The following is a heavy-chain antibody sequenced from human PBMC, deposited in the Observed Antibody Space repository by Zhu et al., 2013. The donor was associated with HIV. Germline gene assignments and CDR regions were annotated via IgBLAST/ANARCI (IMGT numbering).Heavy chain of an antibody. CDR1: GYTFTSYD. J-gene: IGHJ6*02. CDR3: ARGEGDTAISYYYGMDV. Sequence: VQLVQSGAEVKKPGASVKVSCKASGYTFTSYDINWVRQATGQGLEWMGWMNPNSGNTGYAQKFQGRVTMTRNTSISTAYMELSSLRSEDTAVYYCARGEGDTAISYYYGMDVWGQGTTVTVSS. D-gene: IGHD5-18*01. CDR2: MNPNSGNT. V-gene: IGHV1-8*01.